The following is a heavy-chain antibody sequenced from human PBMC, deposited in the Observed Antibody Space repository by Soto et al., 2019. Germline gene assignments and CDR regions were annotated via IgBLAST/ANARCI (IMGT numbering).Heavy chain of an antibody. D-gene: IGHD6-19*01. V-gene: IGHV4-39*01. CDR1: GDSISSSSYY. Sequence: SETLSLTCTVSGDSISSSSYYWGWMRQPTGKGLEWIGSIYYSGSTYYNPSLKSRVTISVDTSKNQFSLKLSAVTAADTAVYYCVRVAGTRGPFLGRKNYYMDVWGKGTTVTVSS. CDR3: VRVAGTRGPFLGRKNYYMDV. J-gene: IGHJ6*03. CDR2: IYYSGST.